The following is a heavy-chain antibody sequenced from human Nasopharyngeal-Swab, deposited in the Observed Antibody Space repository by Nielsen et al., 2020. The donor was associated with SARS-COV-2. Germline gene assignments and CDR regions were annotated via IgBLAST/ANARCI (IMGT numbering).Heavy chain of an antibody. Sequence: SVKVPCKASGFTFTSSSMQRVRQARAQRLEWIGWIVVGSGNTNYAQKFQERVTITRDMSTSTAYMELSSLRSEDTAVYYCAAGHVWSFDYWGQGTLVTVSS. V-gene: IGHV1-58*02. CDR2: IVVGSGNT. CDR1: GFTFTSSS. CDR3: AAGHVWSFDY. D-gene: IGHD3-10*01. J-gene: IGHJ4*02.